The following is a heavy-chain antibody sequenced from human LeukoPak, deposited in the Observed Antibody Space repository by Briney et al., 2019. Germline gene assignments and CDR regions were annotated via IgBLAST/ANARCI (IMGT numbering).Heavy chain of an antibody. V-gene: IGHV3-30*03. J-gene: IGHJ4*02. CDR3: TTYDPGDY. D-gene: IGHD2-21*01. CDR2: ISYDGSNK. Sequence: GTSLRLSCAASGFTFSSYDMHWVRQALGKGLELVAVISYDGSNKYYADSVKGRFTISRDNSKNTLYLQMNSLRAEDTAVYYGTTYDPGDYWGQGTLVTVSS. CDR1: GFTFSSYD.